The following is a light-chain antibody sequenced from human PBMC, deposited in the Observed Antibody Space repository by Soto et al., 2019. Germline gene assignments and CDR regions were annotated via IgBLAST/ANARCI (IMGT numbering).Light chain of an antibody. Sequence: QSALTQPASVSGSPGQSITISCTGTSSDVGGYNYVSWYQQHPGKAPKLMIYEVSNRPSGVSHRFSGSKSGNTASLTISGLQADDEAYYYCSSYTSSSTLYVFGTGTKVTVL. V-gene: IGLV2-14*01. CDR1: SSDVGGYNY. CDR3: SSYTSSSTLYV. J-gene: IGLJ1*01. CDR2: EVS.